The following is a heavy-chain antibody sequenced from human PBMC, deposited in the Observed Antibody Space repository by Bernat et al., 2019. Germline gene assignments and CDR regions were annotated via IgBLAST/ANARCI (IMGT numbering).Heavy chain of an antibody. Sequence: QVQLQESGPGLVKPSQTLSLTCTVSGGSISSGSYYWSWIRQPAGKGLEWIGRIYTSGSTNYNPSLKSRVTISVDTSKNQFSLKLSSVTAADTAVYYCARVRVLSPTVVINAFDIWGQGTMVTVSS. CDR3: ARVRVLSPTVVINAFDI. J-gene: IGHJ3*02. D-gene: IGHD4-23*01. CDR1: GGSISSGSYY. V-gene: IGHV4-61*02. CDR2: IYTSGST.